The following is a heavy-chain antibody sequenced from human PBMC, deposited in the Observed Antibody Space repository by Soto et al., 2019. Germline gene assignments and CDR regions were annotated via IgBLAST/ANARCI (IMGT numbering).Heavy chain of an antibody. V-gene: IGHV3-21*04. J-gene: IGHJ3*02. CDR3: ARDADILTGSDAFDI. CDR2: ISSSSSYT. Sequence: PGGSLRLSCAASGFTFSSYAMSWVRQAPGKGLEWVPTISSSSSYTNYADSVKGRFTISRDNAKNSLYLQMNSLRAEDTAVYYCARDADILTGSDAFDIWGQGTMVTVSS. D-gene: IGHD3-9*01. CDR1: GFTFSSYA.